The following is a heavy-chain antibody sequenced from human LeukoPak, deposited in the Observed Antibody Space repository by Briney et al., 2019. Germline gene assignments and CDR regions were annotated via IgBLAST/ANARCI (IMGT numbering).Heavy chain of an antibody. D-gene: IGHD3-9*01. V-gene: IGHV3-30*02. Sequence: SCKASGYTFTGYYMHWVRQAPGKGLEWVAFIRHDGSNKYYGDSVKGRFTISRDNSENTLYLQMNSLRAEDTALYYCARDPQGGTYFVGVEYWGQGTVVAVSS. CDR3: ARDPQGGTYFVGVEY. J-gene: IGHJ4*02. CDR1: GYTFTGYY. CDR2: IRHDGSNK.